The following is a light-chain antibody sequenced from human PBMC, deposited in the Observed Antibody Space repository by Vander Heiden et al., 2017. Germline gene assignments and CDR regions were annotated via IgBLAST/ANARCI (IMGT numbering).Light chain of an antibody. J-gene: IGLJ2*01. CDR3: GTWDSSLSAVV. Sequence: VLTHPPSVSAGRGQKVAISCSGSSSNIGNNYVSWYQQLPGTAPKLRIYENDKRPSGLPDRFSGSKSGTSATLGITGLQTGDEADYYCGTWDSSLSAVVFGGGTKLTVL. CDR1: SSNIGNNY. CDR2: END. V-gene: IGLV1-51*02.